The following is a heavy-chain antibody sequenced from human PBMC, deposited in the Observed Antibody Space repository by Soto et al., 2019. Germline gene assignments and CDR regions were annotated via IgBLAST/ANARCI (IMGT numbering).Heavy chain of an antibody. CDR2: IIPIFGTA. CDR3: ASLGTLYCSGGSCYSDYYYGMDV. V-gene: IGHV1-69*13. CDR1: GGTFSSYA. J-gene: IGHJ6*02. D-gene: IGHD2-15*01. Sequence: SVKVSCTASGGTFSSYAISWVRQAPGQGLEWMGGIIPIFGTANYAQKFQGRVTITANESTSTAYMELSSLRSEDTAVYYCASLGTLYCSGGSCYSDYYYGMDVWGQGTTVTV.